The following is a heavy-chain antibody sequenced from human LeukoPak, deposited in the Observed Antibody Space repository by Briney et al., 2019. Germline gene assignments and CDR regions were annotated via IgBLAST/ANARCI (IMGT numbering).Heavy chain of an antibody. J-gene: IGHJ6*02. Sequence: GGSLRLSCAASGFTVSSNYMSWVRQAPGRGLEWVSVIFSGGSTYYADSVKGRFTISRDNSKNTLYLQMNSLRAEDTAVYYCARENDMGYCSGGRCYKGYNAMDVWGQGTTVTVSS. CDR3: ARENDMGYCSGGRCYKGYNAMDV. D-gene: IGHD2-15*01. V-gene: IGHV3-53*01. CDR1: GFTVSSNY. CDR2: IFSGGST.